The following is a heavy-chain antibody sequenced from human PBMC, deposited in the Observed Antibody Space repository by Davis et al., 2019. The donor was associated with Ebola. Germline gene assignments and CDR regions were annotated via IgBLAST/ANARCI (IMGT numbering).Heavy chain of an antibody. J-gene: IGHJ5*02. CDR2: INHRGNT. V-gene: IGHV4-34*01. CDR3: ARGLRFLEWFYSNWFDP. D-gene: IGHD3-3*01. Sequence: MPSQTLSPTWALDGVFSSGYYRSWIRQPPGKGLEWVGKINHRGNTIYSPSLKSRVTISVDTSKNQFSLKLSSVTAADTAVYYCARGLRFLEWFYSNWFDPWGQGTVVTVSS. CDR1: GVFSSGYY.